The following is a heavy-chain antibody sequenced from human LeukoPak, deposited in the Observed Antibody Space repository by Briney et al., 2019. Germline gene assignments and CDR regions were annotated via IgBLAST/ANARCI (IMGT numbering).Heavy chain of an antibody. D-gene: IGHD3-22*01. CDR2: ISWNGRDT. CDR3: ARVQQYDKFDY. Sequence: GGSLRLSCAASGFTFDDYDLNWVRQAPGKGLEWVSGISWNGRDTAYAESLKGRFTISRDNAKNSLYLQMNSLRAEDTAFYYCARVQQYDKFDYWGQGTLVTVSS. V-gene: IGHV3-20*04. J-gene: IGHJ4*02. CDR1: GFTFDDYD.